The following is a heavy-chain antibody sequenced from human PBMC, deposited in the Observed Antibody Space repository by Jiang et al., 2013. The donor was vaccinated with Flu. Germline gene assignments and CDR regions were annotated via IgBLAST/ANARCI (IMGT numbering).Heavy chain of an antibody. CDR1: GFSFSNHA. D-gene: IGHD6-13*01. CDR3: AKDWRYSSSVVGADSMDA. CDR2: IRSSGGST. J-gene: IGHJ6*02. V-gene: IGHV3-23*01. Sequence: VQLLESGGGLVLPGGSLRLSCAASGFSFSNHAMGWVRRAPGKGLEWVSVIRSSGGSTFYAESVQGRFTISRDNSKNTLYLQMNSLRVEDTAVYFCAKDWRYSSSVVGADSMDAWGQGTTVTVSS.